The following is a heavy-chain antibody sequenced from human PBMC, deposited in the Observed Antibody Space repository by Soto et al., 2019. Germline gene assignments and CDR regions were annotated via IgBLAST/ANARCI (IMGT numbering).Heavy chain of an antibody. V-gene: IGHV1-69*01. CDR2: IIPIFGTA. CDR3: ARDNVGYYYSSVYYRVGVPLNYYYGMDV. J-gene: IGHJ6*02. Sequence: QVQLVQSGAEVKKPGSSVKVSCKASGGTFSSYAISWVRQAPGQGLEWMGGIIPIFGTANYAQQFQGRVKINADESTSTSYMELSSLRSEYTAVYYCARDNVGYYYSSVYYRVGVPLNYYYGMDVCGQGTRVTVSS. CDR1: GGTFSSYA. D-gene: IGHD3-22*01.